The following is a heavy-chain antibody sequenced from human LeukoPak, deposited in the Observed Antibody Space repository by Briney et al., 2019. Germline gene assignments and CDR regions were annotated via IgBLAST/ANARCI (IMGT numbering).Heavy chain of an antibody. V-gene: IGHV4-34*01. CDR1: GGSISSAGHY. CDR3: ARGRPPNYYDSSGTYFDY. D-gene: IGHD3-22*01. CDR2: INHSGST. Sequence: SQTLSLTCTVSGGSISSAGHYWSWIRQPPGKGLEWIGEINHSGSTNYNPSLKSRVTISVDTSKNQFSLKLSSVTAADTAVYYRARGRPPNYYDSSGTYFDYWGQGTLVTVSS. J-gene: IGHJ4*02.